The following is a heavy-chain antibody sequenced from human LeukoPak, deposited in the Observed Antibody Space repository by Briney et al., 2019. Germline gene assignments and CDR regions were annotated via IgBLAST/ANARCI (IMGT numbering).Heavy chain of an antibody. CDR1: GYTFTGYY. CDR2: INPNSGGT. CDR3: ARDRVGITMVRGAYSVFDF. J-gene: IGHJ4*02. V-gene: IGHV1-2*02. Sequence: AASVKVSCKASGYTFTGYYMHWVRQAPGQGLEWMGWINPNSGGTNYAQKFQGRVTMTRDTSISTAYMELSRLRSDDTAVYYCARDRVGITMVRGAYSVFDFWGQGTLVTVSS. D-gene: IGHD3-10*01.